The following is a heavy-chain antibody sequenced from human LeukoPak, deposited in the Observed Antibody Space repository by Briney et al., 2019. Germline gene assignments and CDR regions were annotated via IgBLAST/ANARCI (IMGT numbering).Heavy chain of an antibody. V-gene: IGHV4-39*07. CDR3: ARDISSGLYNWFDP. Sequence: SETLSLTCTVSGGSISSSSYYWGWIRQPPGKGLEWIGEIYHSGSTNYNPSLKSRVTISVDKSKNQFSLKLSSVTAADTAVYYCARDISSGLYNWFDPWGQGTLVTVSS. J-gene: IGHJ5*02. D-gene: IGHD6-19*01. CDR2: IYHSGST. CDR1: GGSISSSSYY.